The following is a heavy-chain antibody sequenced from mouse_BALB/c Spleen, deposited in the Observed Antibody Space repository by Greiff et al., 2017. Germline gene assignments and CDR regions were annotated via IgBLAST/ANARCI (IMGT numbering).Heavy chain of an antibody. J-gene: IGHJ4*01. CDR1: GFTFNTYA. V-gene: IGHV10-1*02. CDR3: SYDSLMDY. Sequence: GGGLVQPKGSLKLSCAASGFTFNTYAMHWVRQAPGKGLEWVARIRSKSNNYATYYADSVKDRFTISRDDSQSTLYLQINNLKTEDAAMYYCSYDSLMDYWGQGTSVTVAS. D-gene: IGHD2-4*01. CDR2: IRSKSNNYAT.